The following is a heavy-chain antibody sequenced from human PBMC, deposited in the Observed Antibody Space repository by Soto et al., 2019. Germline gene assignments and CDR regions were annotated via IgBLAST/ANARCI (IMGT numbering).Heavy chain of an antibody. CDR3: AKDRTVAARNFDY. Sequence: GGSLRLSCAASGFAFSNYAMHWVRQAPGKGLEWVSSISTSIDATYYADSVKGRFTLSRDDSKNTLYLQMNSLRAEDSAVYYCAKDRTVAARNFDYWGQGTQVTVSS. D-gene: IGHD6-6*01. J-gene: IGHJ4*02. CDR1: GFAFSNYA. V-gene: IGHV3-23*01. CDR2: ISTSIDAT.